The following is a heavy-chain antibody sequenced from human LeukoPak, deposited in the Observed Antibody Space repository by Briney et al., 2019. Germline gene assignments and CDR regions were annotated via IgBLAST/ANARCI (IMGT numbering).Heavy chain of an antibody. Sequence: PGRSLRLSCAASGFTFSSYGMHWVRQAPGKGLEWVAVMWYDGSNKYYADSVKGRFTISRDNSKNTLYLQMNSLRAEDTAVYYCASTSGWYEPIDYWGQGTLVTVSS. CDR2: MWYDGSNK. CDR3: ASTSGWYEPIDY. D-gene: IGHD6-19*01. V-gene: IGHV3-33*01. J-gene: IGHJ4*02. CDR1: GFTFSSYG.